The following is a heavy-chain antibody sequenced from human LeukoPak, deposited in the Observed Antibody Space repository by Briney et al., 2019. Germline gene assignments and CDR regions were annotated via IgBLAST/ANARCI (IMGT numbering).Heavy chain of an antibody. Sequence: GGSLRLSCAASGFTLSTYTMNWVRQAPGKGLQWFSYISSSTIYYADSVKGRFTISRDNAKNSLYLQMNSLRDEDTGVYYCAREYSSSSGRAFDIWGQGTMVTVSS. CDR1: GFTLSTYT. D-gene: IGHD6-6*01. CDR3: AREYSSSSGRAFDI. V-gene: IGHV3-48*02. J-gene: IGHJ3*02. CDR2: ISSSTI.